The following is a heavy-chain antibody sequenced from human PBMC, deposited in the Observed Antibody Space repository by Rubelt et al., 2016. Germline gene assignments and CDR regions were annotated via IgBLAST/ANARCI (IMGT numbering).Heavy chain of an antibody. J-gene: IGHJ4*02. CDR1: GFTLNRFG. D-gene: IGHD3-3*01. CDR3: AKDSLRFLEWLLDY. CDR2: ISFDESSR. Sequence: ESGGGVVQPGGSLRLSCAASGFTLNRFGMHWVRQAPGKGLEWVAVISFDESSRYYVDSVKGRFTISRDNSKNTLYLQMNSLRAEDTAVYYCAKDSLRFLEWLLDYWGQGTLVTVSS. V-gene: IGHV3-30*18.